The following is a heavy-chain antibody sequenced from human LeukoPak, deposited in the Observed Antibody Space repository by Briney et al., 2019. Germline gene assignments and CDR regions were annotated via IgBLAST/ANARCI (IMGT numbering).Heavy chain of an antibody. D-gene: IGHD5-24*01. J-gene: IGHJ6*02. V-gene: IGHV4-31*03. CDR2: IYYSGST. Sequence: PSQTLSLTCTVSGGSISSGGCYWSWTRHHPGKGLEWIGYIYYSGSTYYNPSLKSRVTISVDTSKNQFSLKLSSVTAADTAVYYCARDGYNYLHYGMDVWGQGTTVTVSS. CDR3: ARDGYNYLHYGMDV. CDR1: GGSISSGGCY.